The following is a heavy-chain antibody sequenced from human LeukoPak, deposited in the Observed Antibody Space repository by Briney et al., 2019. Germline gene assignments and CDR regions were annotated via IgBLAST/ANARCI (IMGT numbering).Heavy chain of an antibody. D-gene: IGHD6-13*01. J-gene: IGHJ4*02. Sequence: PGRSLRLSCAASGFTFSSYGMHWVRQAPGKGLEWVAVIWYDGSNKYYADSVKGRFTISRDNSKNTLYLQMNSLRAEDTAGYYCARGSAAGTRRWWELDYWGQGTLVTVSS. CDR3: ARGSAAGTRRWWELDY. CDR2: IWYDGSNK. CDR1: GFTFSSYG. V-gene: IGHV3-33*01.